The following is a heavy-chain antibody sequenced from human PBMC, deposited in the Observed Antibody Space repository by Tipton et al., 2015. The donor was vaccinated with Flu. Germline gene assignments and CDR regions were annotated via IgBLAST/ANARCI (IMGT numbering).Heavy chain of an antibody. V-gene: IGHV3-23*01. CDR2: IPGSGDST. CDR1: GFPFSTYA. D-gene: IGHD3-22*01. CDR3: AKWVRFYDSDGYYFLDS. Sequence: SLRLSCAASGFPFSTYAMTWVRQAPGRGLEWISTIPGSGDSTYYADSVKGRFTISRDNSKNMVFLQMNNLRAEDTAVYYCAKWVRFYDSDGYYFLDSWGQGILVTVSS. J-gene: IGHJ4*02.